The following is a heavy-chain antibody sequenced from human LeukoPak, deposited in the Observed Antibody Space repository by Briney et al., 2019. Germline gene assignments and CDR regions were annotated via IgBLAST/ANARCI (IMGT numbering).Heavy chain of an antibody. CDR3: ARDEAATRGFVSVY. CDR1: GFTFSSYG. V-gene: IGHV3-33*01. J-gene: IGHJ4*02. D-gene: IGHD2-15*01. Sequence: GGSLRLSCAASGFTFSSYGMHWVRQAPGKGLEWVAVIWYDGSNKYYADSVKGRFTIPRDNSKNTLYLQMNSLRAEDTAVYYCARDEAATRGFVSVYWGQGTLVTVSS. CDR2: IWYDGSNK.